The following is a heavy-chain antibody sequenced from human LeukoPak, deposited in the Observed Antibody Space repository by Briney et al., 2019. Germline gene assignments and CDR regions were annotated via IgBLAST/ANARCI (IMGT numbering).Heavy chain of an antibody. CDR1: GYTFTGYY. CDR2: INPNTGGT. J-gene: IGHJ6*03. CDR3: ARADSVPAGDYHYWYMDV. Sequence: GASVKVSCKASGYTFTGYYMHWVRQDPRQGLQWMGWINPNTGGTDYAQKFQGRVTMTRDTSISTVYVELSSLRSDDTAVYYCARADSVPAGDYHYWYMDVWGKGTTVTVSS. V-gene: IGHV1-2*02. D-gene: IGHD2-2*01.